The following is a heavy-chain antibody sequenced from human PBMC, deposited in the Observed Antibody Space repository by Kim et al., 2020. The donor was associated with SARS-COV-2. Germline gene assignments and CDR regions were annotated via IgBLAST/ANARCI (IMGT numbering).Heavy chain of an antibody. CDR2: ISYDGSNK. J-gene: IGHJ4*02. Sequence: GGSLRLSCAASGFTFNTYGMHWVRQAPGKGLEWVAVISYDGSNKYYADSVKGRFTISRDNSKNTLYLQMNSLRIEDTAVYYCAKSFSGSYFGYDYWGQVTLVTLSS. D-gene: IGHD1-26*01. CDR1: GFTFNTYG. V-gene: IGHV3-30*18. CDR3: AKSFSGSYFGYDY.